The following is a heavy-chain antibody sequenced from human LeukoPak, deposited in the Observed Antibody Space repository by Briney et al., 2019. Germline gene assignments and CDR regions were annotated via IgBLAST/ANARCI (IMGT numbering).Heavy chain of an antibody. CDR3: ARGKGVLRYFDWLLFHY. J-gene: IGHJ4*02. CDR1: GYTFTSYY. CDR2: INPSGGST. D-gene: IGHD3-9*01. V-gene: IGHV1-46*01. Sequence: GASVKVSCKASGYTFTSYYMHWVRQAPGQGLEWVGIINPSGGSTSYAQKFQGRVTMTRDMSTSTVYMELSSLRSEDTAVYYCARGKGVLRYFDWLLFHYWGQGTLVTVSS.